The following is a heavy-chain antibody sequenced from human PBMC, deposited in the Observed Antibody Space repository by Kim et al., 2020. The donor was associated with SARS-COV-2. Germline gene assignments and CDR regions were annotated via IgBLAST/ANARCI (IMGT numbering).Heavy chain of an antibody. CDR3: AKAGYNSGFGFDY. D-gene: IGHD5-12*01. CDR1: GFTFSSYG. Sequence: GGSLRLSCAASGFTFSSYGMHWVRQAPGKGLEWVAVIWYDGSNKYYADSVKGRFTLSRDNSKNTLYLQMNSLGAEDTAVYYCAKAGYNSGFGFDYWGQGTLVTVSS. J-gene: IGHJ4*02. CDR2: IWYDGSNK. V-gene: IGHV3-33*06.